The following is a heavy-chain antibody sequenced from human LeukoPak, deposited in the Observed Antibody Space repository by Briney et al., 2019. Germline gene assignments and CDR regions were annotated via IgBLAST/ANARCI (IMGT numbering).Heavy chain of an antibody. CDR3: ARRGTGFDP. CDR1: GGSFSGYY. CDR2: IYYSGST. D-gene: IGHD2-15*01. V-gene: IGHV4-34*01. J-gene: IGHJ5*02. Sequence: PSETLSLTCAVYGGSFSGYYWSWIRQPPGKGLEWIGSIYYSGSTYYNPSLKSRVTISVDTSKNQFSLKLSSVTAADTAVYYCARRGTGFDPWGQGTLVTVSS.